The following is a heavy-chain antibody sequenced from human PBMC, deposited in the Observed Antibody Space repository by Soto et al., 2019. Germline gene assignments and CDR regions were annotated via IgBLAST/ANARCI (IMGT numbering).Heavy chain of an antibody. CDR3: ARDPSPRYGVPFDY. J-gene: IGHJ4*02. CDR1: GYTFTSYG. Sequence: GASVKVSCQASGYTFTSYGISWVRQAPGQGLEWMGWISVYNGNTNYAQKLQGRVTMTTDTSTSTAYMELRSLRSDDTAVYYCARDPSPRYGVPFDYWGQGTLVTVSS. D-gene: IGHD1-20*01. CDR2: ISVYNGNT. V-gene: IGHV1-18*01.